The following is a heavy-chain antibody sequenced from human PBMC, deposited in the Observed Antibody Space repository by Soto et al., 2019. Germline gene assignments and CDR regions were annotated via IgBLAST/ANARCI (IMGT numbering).Heavy chain of an antibody. Sequence: SETLSLTCAVYGGSFSGYYWSWIRQPPGKGLEWIGEINHSGSTNYNPSLKSRVTISVDTSKNQFSLKLSSVTAADTAVYYCARLPQAVDYLYYYMDVWGKGTTVTVSS. CDR2: INHSGST. CDR1: GGSFSGYY. CDR3: ARLPQAVDYLYYYMDV. J-gene: IGHJ6*03. V-gene: IGHV4-34*01.